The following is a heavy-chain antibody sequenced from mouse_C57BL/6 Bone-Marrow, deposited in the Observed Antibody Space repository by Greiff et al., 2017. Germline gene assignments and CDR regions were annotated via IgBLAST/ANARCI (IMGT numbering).Heavy chain of an antibody. CDR2: IYPRSGNT. Sequence: VKLMESGAELARPGASVKLSCKASGYTFTSYGISWVKQRTGQGLEWIGEIYPRSGNTYYNEKFKGKATLTADKSSSTAYMALRSLTSEDSAVYFCARKGGPFDYWGQGTTLTVSS. D-gene: IGHD1-1*02. CDR1: GYTFTSYG. CDR3: ARKGGPFDY. V-gene: IGHV1-81*01. J-gene: IGHJ2*01.